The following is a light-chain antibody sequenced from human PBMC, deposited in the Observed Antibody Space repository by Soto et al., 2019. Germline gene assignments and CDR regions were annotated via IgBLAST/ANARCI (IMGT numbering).Light chain of an antibody. J-gene: IGKJ3*01. V-gene: IGKV3-20*01. CDR3: QHRGTFT. Sequence: EIVLTQSPGTLSLSPGERATLSCMASQSVSSSYLAWYQQKPGQAPRLLIYGASSRATGIPDRFSGSGSGTDFTLTISRLEPEDFAVYYCQHRGTFTFGPGTKVDIK. CDR1: QSVSSSY. CDR2: GAS.